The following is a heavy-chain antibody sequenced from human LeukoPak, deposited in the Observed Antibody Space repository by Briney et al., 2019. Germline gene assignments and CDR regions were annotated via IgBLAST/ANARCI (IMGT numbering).Heavy chain of an antibody. CDR1: GFTVSSNY. D-gene: IGHD3-10*01. CDR2: TYSDGNT. Sequence: GGSLSLSCAASGFTVSSNYMSWVRQAPGKGLEWVSATYSDGNTYYADSVQGRFTMSTDTSKNTLYLQLNSLRAEDTAIYYCAREPPSLLWFGSFDYRGQGALVTVSS. CDR3: AREPPSLLWFGSFDY. V-gene: IGHV3-53*01. J-gene: IGHJ4*02.